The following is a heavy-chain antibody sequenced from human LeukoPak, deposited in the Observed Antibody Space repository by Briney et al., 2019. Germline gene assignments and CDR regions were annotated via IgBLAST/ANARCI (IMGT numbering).Heavy chain of an antibody. D-gene: IGHD1-26*01. CDR2: INAGNGNT. CDR3: ARDRVGYSGSYFHFYRNYMDV. CDR1: GYTFTGYY. J-gene: IGHJ6*03. Sequence: ASVKVSCKASGYTFTGYYMHWVRQAPGQGLEWMGWINAGNGNTKYSQEFQGRVTITRDTSASTAYMELSSLRSEDMAVYYCARDRVGYSGSYFHFYRNYMDVWGKGTTVTVSS. V-gene: IGHV1-3*03.